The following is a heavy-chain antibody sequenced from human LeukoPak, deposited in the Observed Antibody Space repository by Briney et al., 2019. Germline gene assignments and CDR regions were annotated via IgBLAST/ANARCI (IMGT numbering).Heavy chain of an antibody. CDR1: GGSVSSGSYY. CDR2: IYYSGST. V-gene: IGHV4-61*01. Sequence: PSETLSLTCTVSGGSVSSGSYYWSWIRQPPGKGLEWIGYIYYSGSTNYNPSLKSRVTISVDTSKNQFSLKLSSVTAADTAVYYCARDRSMATRGFDPWGQGTLVTVSS. CDR3: ARDRSMATRGFDP. J-gene: IGHJ5*02. D-gene: IGHD5-24*01.